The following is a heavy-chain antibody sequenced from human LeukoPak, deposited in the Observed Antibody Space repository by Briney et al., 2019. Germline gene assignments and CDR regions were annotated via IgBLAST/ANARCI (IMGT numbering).Heavy chain of an antibody. J-gene: IGHJ4*02. V-gene: IGHV3-30-3*01. CDR3: ARDSPYRV. Sequence: GGSLRLSCAASGFTFSSYAMSWVRQAPGKGLEWVAVISYDGSNKYYADSVKGRFTISRDNSKNTLYLQMNSLRAEDTAVYYCARDSPYRVWGQGTLVTVSS. CDR1: GFTFSSYA. CDR2: ISYDGSNK. D-gene: IGHD3-16*02.